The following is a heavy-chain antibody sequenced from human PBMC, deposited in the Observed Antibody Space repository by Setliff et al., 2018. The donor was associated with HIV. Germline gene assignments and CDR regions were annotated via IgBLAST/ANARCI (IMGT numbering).Heavy chain of an antibody. J-gene: IGHJ5*02. CDR3: ATDLKGSQSYYYGSGSYSGFDP. CDR2: FDPEDGET. Sequence: GASVKVSCKASGFTFTSSAVHWVRQAPGKGLEWMGGFDPEDGETIYAQKFQGRVTMTEDTSTDTAYMELSSLRSEDTAVYYCATDLKGSQSYYYGSGSYSGFDPWGQGTLVTVSS. D-gene: IGHD3-10*01. CDR1: GFTFTSSA. V-gene: IGHV1-24*01.